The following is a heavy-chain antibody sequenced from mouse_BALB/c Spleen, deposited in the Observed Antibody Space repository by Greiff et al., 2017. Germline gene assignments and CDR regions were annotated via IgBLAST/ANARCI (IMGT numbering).Heavy chain of an antibody. V-gene: IGHV3-6*02. CDR2: ISYDGSN. D-gene: IGHD6-1*01. CDR3: ASGLYYAMDY. CDR1: GYSITSGYY. J-gene: IGHJ4*01. Sequence: EVKLQESGPGLVKPSQSLSLTCSVTGYSITSGYYWNWIRQFPGNKLEWMGYISYDGSNNYNPSLKNRISITRDTSKNQFFLKLNSVTTEDTATYYCASGLYYAMDYWGQGTSVTVSS.